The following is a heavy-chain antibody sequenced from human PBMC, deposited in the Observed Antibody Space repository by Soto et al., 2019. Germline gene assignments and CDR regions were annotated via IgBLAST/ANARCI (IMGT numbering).Heavy chain of an antibody. J-gene: IGHJ4*02. V-gene: IGHV3-23*01. CDR1: GFTFSIYA. D-gene: IGHD1-1*01. CDR2: IIASGGMR. CDR3: AKANKKNDVEYFGH. Sequence: PGGSLRLSCAASGFTFSIYAMTWVRQAPGKGLEWVSSIIASGGMRYYTESVKGRLTISRDNSKKTLYLEMNNLRAEDTAVYYCAKANKKNDVEYFGHWGQGTLVTVSS.